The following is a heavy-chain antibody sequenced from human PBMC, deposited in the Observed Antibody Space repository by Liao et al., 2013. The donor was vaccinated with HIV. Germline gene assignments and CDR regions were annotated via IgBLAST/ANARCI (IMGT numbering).Heavy chain of an antibody. CDR3: ARRDIVVVPAANGFLYYYYYYMDV. Sequence: QLQLQESGPGLVKPSETLSLTCTVSGASISRSSYYWGWIRQPPGKGLEWIGTIYHSGSTYYNPSLKSRVTISIDRSKNQFSLKLRSVTAADTAVYYCARRDIVVVPAANGFLYYYYYYMDVWGKGTTVTVSS. V-gene: IGHV4-39*07. CDR2: IYHSGST. CDR1: GASISRSSYY. J-gene: IGHJ6*03. D-gene: IGHD2-2*01.